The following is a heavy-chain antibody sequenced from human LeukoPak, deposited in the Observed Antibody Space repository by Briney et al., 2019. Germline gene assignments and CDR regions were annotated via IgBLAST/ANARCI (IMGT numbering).Heavy chain of an antibody. Sequence: PGRSLRLSCAASGFTFSSYAMHWVRQAPGKGLEWVAVISYDGSNKYYADSVKGRFTISRDNSKNTLYLQMNSLRAEDTAVYYCARGRGRGWSSSWYPWGQGTLVTVSS. J-gene: IGHJ5*02. CDR2: ISYDGSNK. V-gene: IGHV3-30-3*01. CDR3: ARGRGRGWSSSWYP. CDR1: GFTFSSYA. D-gene: IGHD6-13*01.